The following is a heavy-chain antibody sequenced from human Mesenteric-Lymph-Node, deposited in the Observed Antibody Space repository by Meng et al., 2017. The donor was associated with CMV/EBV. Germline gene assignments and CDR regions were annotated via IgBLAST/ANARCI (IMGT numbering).Heavy chain of an antibody. CDR2: ISSSSTI. CDR1: GFTFSSYE. CDR3: ARIPYDSEGYFDY. J-gene: IGHJ4*02. Sequence: GGSLRLSCAASGFTFSSYEMNWVRQAPGKGLEWVSYISSSSTIYYADSVKGRFTISRDNAKNSLYLQMNSLRAEDTAVYYCARIPYDSEGYFDYWGQGTLVTVSS. V-gene: IGHV3-48*03. D-gene: IGHD3-16*01.